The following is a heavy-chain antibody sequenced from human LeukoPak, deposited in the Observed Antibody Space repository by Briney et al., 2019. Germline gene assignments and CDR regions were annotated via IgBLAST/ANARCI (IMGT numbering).Heavy chain of an antibody. J-gene: IGHJ4*02. Sequence: PGGSLRLSCPASGFTFNGYWMSWVRQAPGKGLEWVANIKQDGSEKYYVDSVKGRFTISRDNAKNSLYLQMNSLRAEDTAVYYCSSGWYRSHFVYWGQGTLVTVSS. CDR2: IKQDGSEK. V-gene: IGHV3-7*01. D-gene: IGHD6-19*01. CDR3: SSGWYRSHFVY. CDR1: GFTFNGYW.